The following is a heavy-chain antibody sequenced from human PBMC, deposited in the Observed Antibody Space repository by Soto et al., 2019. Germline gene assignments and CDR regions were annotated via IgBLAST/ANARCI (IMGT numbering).Heavy chain of an antibody. V-gene: IGHV1-18*01. Sequence: QIQLVQSGAEVKKPGASVKVSCKTSGYTFTNYDIGWVRQAPGQGLEWMGWISPYSGNTNYAQKLQDRVTMTTDTSTRTAYMDLRSRRSDDTAVYYCVRFASSGWYTGGYWGQGTLVTVSS. J-gene: IGHJ4*02. CDR1: GYTFTNYD. D-gene: IGHD6-19*01. CDR2: ISPYSGNT. CDR3: VRFASSGWYTGGY.